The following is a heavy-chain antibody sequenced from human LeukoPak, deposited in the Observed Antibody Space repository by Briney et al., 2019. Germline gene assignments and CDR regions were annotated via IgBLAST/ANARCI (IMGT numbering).Heavy chain of an antibody. CDR3: ARRTGDSYWYFDL. J-gene: IGHJ2*01. V-gene: IGHV4-34*01. Sequence: SETLSLTCAVYGGSFSGYYWSWIRQPPGKGLEWIGEINHSGSTNYNPSLKSRVTISVDTSKNQFSLKLSSVTAADTAVYYCARRTGDSYWYFDLWGRGTLVTVSS. CDR2: INHSGST. D-gene: IGHD7-27*01. CDR1: GGSFSGYY.